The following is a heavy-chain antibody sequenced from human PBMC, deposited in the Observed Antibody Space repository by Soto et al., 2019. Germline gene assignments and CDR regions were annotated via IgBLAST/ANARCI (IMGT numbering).Heavy chain of an antibody. V-gene: IGHV1-18*01. CDR1: GYTFASYA. J-gene: IGHJ4*02. Sequence: QVQLVQSGAEVKKPGASVKVSCKASGYTFASYAISWMRQAPGQGLEWMGWISAYNGNTNYAQKRKGRVTMTTGASTSPAYVELRSVRSDGTAVYYCARDPPPPDYWGQGTLVTVSS. CDR3: ARDPPPPDY. CDR2: ISAYNGNT.